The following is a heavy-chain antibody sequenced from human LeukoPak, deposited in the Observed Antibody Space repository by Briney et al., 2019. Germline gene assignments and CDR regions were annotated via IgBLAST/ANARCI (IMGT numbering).Heavy chain of an antibody. V-gene: IGHV5-51*01. J-gene: IGHJ4*02. CDR3: ARHIGVAGTGSLGRGDY. CDR1: GYSFTNYW. CDR2: IYPGDSDA. D-gene: IGHD6-19*01. Sequence: GESLKISCKGSGYSFTNYWIGWVRQMPGEGLEWMGIIYPGDSDAKYSPSFQGQVTISADKSINTAYLQWSSLKASDTAMYYCARHIGVAGTGSLGRGDYWGQGTPVTVSS.